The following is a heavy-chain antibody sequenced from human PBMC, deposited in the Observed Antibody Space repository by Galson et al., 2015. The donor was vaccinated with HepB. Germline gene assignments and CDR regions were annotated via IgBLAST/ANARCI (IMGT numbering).Heavy chain of an antibody. Sequence: SVKVSCKASGYTFSSYPITWVRQAPGQGLEWMGWISAYDRKTNYAQKFQGRVTMTTDTSTTTAYMELRGLRSDDTAVYYCARGALVAVVAATQNNWFDPWGQGTLVTVSS. J-gene: IGHJ5*02. CDR2: ISAYDRKT. V-gene: IGHV1-18*01. CDR3: ARGALVAVVAATQNNWFDP. CDR1: GYTFSSYP. D-gene: IGHD2-15*01.